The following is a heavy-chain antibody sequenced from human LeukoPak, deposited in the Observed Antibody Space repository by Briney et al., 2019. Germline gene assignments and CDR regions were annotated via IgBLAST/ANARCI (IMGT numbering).Heavy chain of an antibody. Sequence: GGSLRLSCAASGFTVSSNYMSWVRQAPGKGLEWVSSISTSSSYIYYADSVKGRFTISRDNAKNSLYLQMNSLRAEDTAVYYCARLMWELPPHYYYMDVWGKGTTVTISS. CDR3: ARLMWELPPHYYYMDV. CDR1: GFTVSSNY. J-gene: IGHJ6*03. V-gene: IGHV3-21*01. CDR2: ISTSSSYI. D-gene: IGHD1-26*01.